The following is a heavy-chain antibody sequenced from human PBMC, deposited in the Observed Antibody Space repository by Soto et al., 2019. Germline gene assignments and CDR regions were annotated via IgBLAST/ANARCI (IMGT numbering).Heavy chain of an antibody. CDR1: GFTFSTYN. CDR3: ARESYYDNSALDY. V-gene: IGHV3-48*02. Sequence: EVQLVESGGGLVQPGGSLRLSCAASGFTFSTYNMNWVRQAPGKGLEWVSYISTSSNTIYHADSVKGRFTISRDNAKNSLYLQMNTLRDEDTAVYYCARESYYDNSALDYWGHGTLVTVSS. J-gene: IGHJ4*01. D-gene: IGHD3-22*01. CDR2: ISTSSNTI.